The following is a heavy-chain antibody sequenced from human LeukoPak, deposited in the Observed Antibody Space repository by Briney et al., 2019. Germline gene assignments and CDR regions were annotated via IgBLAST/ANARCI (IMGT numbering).Heavy chain of an antibody. Sequence: ASVKVSCKASGYTFTSYGISSVRQAPGQGLAGMGWISAYNGNTNYAQKLQGRVTMTTDTSTSTAYMELRSLRSDDTAVYYCARADFWSGYYKPPRHYSDYWGQGTLVTASS. D-gene: IGHD3-3*01. CDR2: ISAYNGNT. J-gene: IGHJ4*02. CDR1: GYTFTSYG. CDR3: ARADFWSGYYKPPRHYSDY. V-gene: IGHV1-18*01.